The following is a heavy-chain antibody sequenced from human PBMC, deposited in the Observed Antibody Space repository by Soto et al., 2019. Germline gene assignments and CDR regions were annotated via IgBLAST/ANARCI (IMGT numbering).Heavy chain of an antibody. CDR2: IYHSGST. CDR1: GGSLSSGFYY. D-gene: IGHD4-17*01. V-gene: IGHV4-39*07. J-gene: IGHJ3*02. CDR3: AILDYGDYYDAFDI. Sequence: ASETLSLTCTVSGGSLSSGFYYWSWIRQPPGKGLEWIGEIYHSGSTNYNPSLKSRVTISVDKSKNQFSLKLSSVTAADTAVYYCAILDYGDYYDAFDIWGQGTMVTVSS.